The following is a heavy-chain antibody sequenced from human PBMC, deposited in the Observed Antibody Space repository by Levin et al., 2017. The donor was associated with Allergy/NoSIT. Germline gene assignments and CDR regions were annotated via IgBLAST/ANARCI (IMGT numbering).Heavy chain of an antibody. J-gene: IGHJ4*02. CDR1: GFTFDDYA. D-gene: IGHD5-24*01. V-gene: IGHV3-9*01. CDR3: AKGSVEMATKDLGY. CDR2: ISWNSGSI. Sequence: LSLTCAASGFTFDDYAMHWVRQAPGKGLEWVSGISWNSGSIGYADSVKGRFTISRDNAKNSLYLQMNSLRAEDTALYYCAKGSVEMATKDLGYWGQGTLVTVSS.